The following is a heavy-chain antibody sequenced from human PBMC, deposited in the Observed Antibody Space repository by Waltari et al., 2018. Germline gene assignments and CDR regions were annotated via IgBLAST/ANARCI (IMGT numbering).Heavy chain of an antibody. CDR1: GGTFSSYA. J-gene: IGHJ4*02. D-gene: IGHD5-18*01. V-gene: IGHV1-69*01. CDR3: ARELDTAMGYFDY. Sequence: QVQLVQSGAEVKKPGSSVKVSCKASGGTFSSYAISWVRQAPGQGLEWMGGIIPRFGRANYAQRFQGRVTMTADESTSTAYMELSSLRSEETAVYYCARELDTAMGYFDYWGQGTLVTVSS. CDR2: IIPRFGRA.